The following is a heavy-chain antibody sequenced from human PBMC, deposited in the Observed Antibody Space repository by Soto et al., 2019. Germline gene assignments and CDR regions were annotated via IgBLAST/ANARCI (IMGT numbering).Heavy chain of an antibody. CDR2: IWYDGSNK. V-gene: IGHV3-33*01. J-gene: IGHJ4*02. Sequence: GGSLRLSCAASGFTFSSYAMHWVRQAPGKGLEWVAVIWYDGSNKYYADSVKGRFTISRDNSKNTLYLQMNSLRAEDTAVYYCARAQSSGSYYSDYWSQRTLVRVSS. CDR1: GFTFSSYA. D-gene: IGHD1-26*01. CDR3: ARAQSSGSYYSDY.